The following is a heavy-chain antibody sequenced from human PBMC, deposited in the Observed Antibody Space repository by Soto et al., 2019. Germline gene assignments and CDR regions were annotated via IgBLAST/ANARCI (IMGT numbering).Heavy chain of an antibody. CDR2: INPRNGDK. V-gene: IGHV1-2*02. CDR1: GYTFVDHY. Sequence: WASVKVSCKTSGYTFVDHYLYWVRQAPGQGLEWMGWINPRNGDKKYAQRFQGRVTMIRDTIITTTYMDLSALTSDDTAVYYCARGEVTRIEAMDVWGPGTTVTVSS. J-gene: IGHJ6*02. D-gene: IGHD2-21*02. CDR3: ARGEVTRIEAMDV.